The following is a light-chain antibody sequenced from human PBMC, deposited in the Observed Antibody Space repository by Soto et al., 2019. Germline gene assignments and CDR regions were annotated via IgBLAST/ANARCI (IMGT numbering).Light chain of an antibody. Sequence: QSVLTQPASVSGSPGQSITISCTGTSSDVGSYNLVSWYQQHPGKAPKLMIYDGSKRPSGVSNRFSGSKSGNTASLTISGLQAEDEADYYCCSYAGSSTFWVFGGGTKLTVL. CDR3: CSYAGSSTFWV. V-gene: IGLV2-23*01. CDR2: DGS. CDR1: SSDVGSYNL. J-gene: IGLJ3*02.